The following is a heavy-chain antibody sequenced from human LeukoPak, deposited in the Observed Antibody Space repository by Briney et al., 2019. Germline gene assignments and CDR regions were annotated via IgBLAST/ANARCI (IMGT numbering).Heavy chain of an antibody. CDR3: ARALEGYSYGLIDY. Sequence: PSETLSLTCTVSGGSISSSSYYWGWIRQPPGKGLEWIGSIYYSGSTYYNPSLKSRVTISVDTSKNQFSLKLSSVTAADTAVYYCARALEGYSYGLIDYWGQGTLVTVSS. J-gene: IGHJ4*02. CDR2: IYYSGST. V-gene: IGHV4-39*07. D-gene: IGHD5-18*01. CDR1: GGSISSSSYY.